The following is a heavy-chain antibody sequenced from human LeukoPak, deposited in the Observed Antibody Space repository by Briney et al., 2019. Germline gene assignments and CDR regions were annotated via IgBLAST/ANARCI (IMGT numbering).Heavy chain of an antibody. CDR1: GFSVSSNY. CDR2: LYGTGKT. V-gene: IGHV3-66*01. J-gene: IGHJ4*02. CDR3: AKGGPYSSSWQSDY. Sequence: GGSLRLSCAASGFSVSSNYLSWVRQAPGKGLEWVSVLYGTGKTYYADSVKGRFTISRDNSKNTLYLQMNSLRAEDTAVYYCAKGGPYSSSWQSDYWGQGTLVTVSS. D-gene: IGHD6-13*01.